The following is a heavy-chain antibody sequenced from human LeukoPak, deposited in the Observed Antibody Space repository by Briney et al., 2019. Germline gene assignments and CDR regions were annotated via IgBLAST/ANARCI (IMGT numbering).Heavy chain of an antibody. J-gene: IGHJ3*02. V-gene: IGHV4-4*02. D-gene: IGHD3-16*01. CDR1: GGSISSTNW. Sequence: SETLSLTCGVPGGSISSTNWWSWVRQPPGQGLEWIGYSHYSGGTNYNPSLKSRVTISVDTSKNHLSLRLTSVTAADTAVYYCARGSGAYSGAFDIWGQGTMVTVSS. CDR3: ARGSGAYSGAFDI. CDR2: SHYSGGT.